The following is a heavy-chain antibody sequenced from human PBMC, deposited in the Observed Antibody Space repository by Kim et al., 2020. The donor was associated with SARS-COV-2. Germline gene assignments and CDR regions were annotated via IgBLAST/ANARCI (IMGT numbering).Heavy chain of an antibody. Sequence: SVKVSCKASGGTFSSYAISWVRQAPGQGLEWMGGIIPIFGTANYAQKFQGRVTITADESTSTAYMELSSLRSEDTAVYYCASEPGAGVERGWFDPWGQGTLVTVSS. CDR1: GGTFSSYA. CDR3: ASEPGAGVERGWFDP. J-gene: IGHJ5*02. CDR2: IIPIFGTA. V-gene: IGHV1-69*13. D-gene: IGHD2-8*01.